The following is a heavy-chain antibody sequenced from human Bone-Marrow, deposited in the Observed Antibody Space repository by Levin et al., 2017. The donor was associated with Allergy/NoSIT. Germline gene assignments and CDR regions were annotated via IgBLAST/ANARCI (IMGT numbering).Heavy chain of an antibody. J-gene: IGHJ3*02. D-gene: IGHD2-15*01. V-gene: IGHV4-31*03. CDR2: ITYSGST. CDR3: ARDPYCSAGNCDGLGAFDI. Sequence: KPSETLSLTCTVSGGSISSGGYFWSWIRQHPGKGLEWIGYITYSGSTHYNPSLKSRVTMSVDPSKNQFSLKVSSVTAAATAVYYCARDPYCSAGNCDGLGAFDIWGQGTMVTVSS. CDR1: GGSISSGGYF.